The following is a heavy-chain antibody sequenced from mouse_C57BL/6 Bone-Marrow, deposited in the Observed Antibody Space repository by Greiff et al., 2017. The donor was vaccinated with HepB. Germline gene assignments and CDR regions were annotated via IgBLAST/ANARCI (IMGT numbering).Heavy chain of an antibody. J-gene: IGHJ3*01. CDR2: IDPSDSET. CDR3: AREDSNLGFAY. V-gene: IGHV1-52*01. CDR1: GYTFTSYW. D-gene: IGHD2-5*01. Sequence: VQLQQPGAELVRPGSSVKLSCKASGYTFTSYWMHWVKQRPIQGLEWIGNIDPSDSETHYNQKFKDKATLTVDKSSSTAYMQLSSLTSEDSAVYYCAREDSNLGFAYWGQGTLVTVSA.